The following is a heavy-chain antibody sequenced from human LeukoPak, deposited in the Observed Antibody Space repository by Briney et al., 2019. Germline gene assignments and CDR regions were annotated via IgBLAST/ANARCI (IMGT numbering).Heavy chain of an antibody. CDR1: GYTFPSYD. CDR3: ASGTRGTLGYCSGGSCYSFFY. CDR2: MNPNSGNT. D-gene: IGHD2-15*01. J-gene: IGHJ4*02. V-gene: IGHV1-8*01. Sequence: ASVKVSCKASGYTFPSYDINWVRPATGQGLEWMGWMNPNSGNTGYAQKFQARVTMTRNTSISTAYMELSSLRSEDTAVYYRASGTRGTLGYCSGGSCYSFFYWGQGTLVTVSS.